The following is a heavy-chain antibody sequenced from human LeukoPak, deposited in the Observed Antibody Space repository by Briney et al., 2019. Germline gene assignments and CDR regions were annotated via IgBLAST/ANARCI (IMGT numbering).Heavy chain of an antibody. V-gene: IGHV4-31*03. J-gene: IGHJ3*02. Sequence: SETLSLTCTVSGGSISSGGYYWSWIRQHPGKGLEWIGYIYYSGSTYYNPSLQSRVTISVNTSKNQFSLKLSSVTAADTAVYYCARVGDILTGYHYAFDIWGQGTMVTVSS. D-gene: IGHD3-9*01. CDR1: GGSISSGGYY. CDR2: IYYSGST. CDR3: ARVGDILTGYHYAFDI.